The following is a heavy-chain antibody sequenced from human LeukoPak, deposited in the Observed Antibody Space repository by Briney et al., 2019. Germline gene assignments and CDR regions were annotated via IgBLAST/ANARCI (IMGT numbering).Heavy chain of an antibody. D-gene: IGHD2-21*02. Sequence: PGGSLRLSCAASGFTLSSYWMSWVRQAPGKGLAWVANIKQDGSEKYYVDSVKGRFTISRDNAKNSLYLQTNSLRAADTAVYYCARDWDPVVVTLMDAFDIWGQGTMVTVSS. CDR2: IKQDGSEK. J-gene: IGHJ3*02. V-gene: IGHV3-7*01. CDR3: ARDWDPVVVTLMDAFDI. CDR1: GFTLSSYW.